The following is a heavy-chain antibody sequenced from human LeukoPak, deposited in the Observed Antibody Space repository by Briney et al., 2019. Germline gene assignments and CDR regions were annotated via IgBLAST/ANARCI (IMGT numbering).Heavy chain of an antibody. CDR3: ARVGIYSTTPYLDY. CDR1: GYTFTGYY. V-gene: IGHV1-2*02. Sequence: RASVKVSCKASGYTFTGYYMYWVRQAPGQGLEWMGWINPNSGGTNYAQKFQGRVTMTRDTSISTAYMELSRLRSDDTAVYYCARVGIYSTTPYLDYWGQGTLVTVSS. D-gene: IGHD5-18*01. J-gene: IGHJ4*02. CDR2: INPNSGGT.